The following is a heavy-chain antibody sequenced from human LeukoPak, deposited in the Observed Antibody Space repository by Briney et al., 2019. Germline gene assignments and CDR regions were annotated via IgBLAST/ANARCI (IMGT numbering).Heavy chain of an antibody. CDR1: GFTFSSYS. V-gene: IGHV3-48*01. D-gene: IGHD5-24*01. CDR3: AKANGYNYDGPYDF. Sequence: PGGSLRLSCAASGFTFSSYSMNWVRQAPGKGLEWISHISDTSSTIYYADSVKGRFTISRDNAKNSLHLQMNSLRADDTAAYYCAKANGYNYDGPYDFWGQGALVTVSS. J-gene: IGHJ4*02. CDR2: ISDTSSTI.